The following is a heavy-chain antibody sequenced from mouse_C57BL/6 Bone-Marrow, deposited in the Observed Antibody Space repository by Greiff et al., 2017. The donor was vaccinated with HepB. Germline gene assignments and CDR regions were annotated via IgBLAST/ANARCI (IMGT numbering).Heavy chain of an antibody. D-gene: IGHD1-1*01. J-gene: IGHJ1*03. CDR1: GYSITSGYY. V-gene: IGHV3-6*01. CDR3: AREGVLTVVARYFDV. Sequence: EVQLVESGPGLVKPSQSLSLTCSVTGYSITSGYYWNWIRQFPGNKLEWMGYISYDGSNNYNPSLKNRISITRDTSKNQFFLKLNSVTTEDTATYYCAREGVLTVVARYFDVWGTGTTVTVSS. CDR2: ISYDGSN.